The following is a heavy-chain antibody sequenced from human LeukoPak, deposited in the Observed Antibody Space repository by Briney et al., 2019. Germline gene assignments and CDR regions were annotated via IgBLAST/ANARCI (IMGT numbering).Heavy chain of an antibody. CDR1: GGSISSGDYY. CDR2: IYYSGST. V-gene: IGHV4-30-4*01. Sequence: SETLSLTCTVSGGSISSGDYYWSWIRQPPGKGLEWIGYIYYSGSTYYNPSLKSRVTISVGRSNNLFSLKLSSVTAADTAVYYCARTDSSGYYGAYWGQGTLVTVSS. CDR3: ARTDSSGYYGAY. J-gene: IGHJ4*02. D-gene: IGHD3-22*01.